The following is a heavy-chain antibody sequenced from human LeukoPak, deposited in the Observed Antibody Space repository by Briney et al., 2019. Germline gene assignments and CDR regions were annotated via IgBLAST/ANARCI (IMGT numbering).Heavy chain of an antibody. CDR1: GGSFSGYY. CDR2: INHSGNT. Sequence: SETLSLTCAVYGGSFSGYYWSWIRQPPGKGLEWIGEINHSGNTNYNPSLKSRVTISVDTSKNQFSLKLSSVTAADTAVYYCARDQRYSTRHYMASWGQGTLVTVSS. J-gene: IGHJ5*02. CDR3: ARDQRYSTRHYMAS. D-gene: IGHD2-2*01. V-gene: IGHV4-34*01.